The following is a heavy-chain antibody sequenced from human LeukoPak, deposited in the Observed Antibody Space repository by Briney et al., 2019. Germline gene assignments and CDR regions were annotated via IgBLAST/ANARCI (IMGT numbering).Heavy chain of an antibody. D-gene: IGHD3-10*01. CDR1: GFTVSSNY. CDR3: ARDIVRLGFGELQYNYYGMDV. V-gene: IGHV3-53*04. CDR2: IYSGGST. J-gene: IGHJ6*02. Sequence: GGSLRLSCAASGFTVSSNYMSWVRQAPGKGLEWVSVIYSGGSTYYADSVKGRFTISRHNSKNTLYLQMNSLRAEDTAVYYCARDIVRLGFGELQYNYYGMDVWGQGTTVTVSS.